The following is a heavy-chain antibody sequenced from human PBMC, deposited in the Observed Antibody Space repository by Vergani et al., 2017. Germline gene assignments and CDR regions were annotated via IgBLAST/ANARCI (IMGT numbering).Heavy chain of an antibody. D-gene: IGHD6-19*01. Sequence: QVQLQESGPGLVKPSETLSLTCTVSGGSVSSYYWSWIRQPAGKGLEWIGRIYTSGSTNYNPSLKSRVTMSVDTSKNQFSLKLSSVTAADTAVYYCARGVAVAGRGSAFDIWGQGTMVTVSS. V-gene: IGHV4-4*07. CDR2: IYTSGST. CDR3: ARGVAVAGRGSAFDI. J-gene: IGHJ3*02. CDR1: GGSVSSYY.